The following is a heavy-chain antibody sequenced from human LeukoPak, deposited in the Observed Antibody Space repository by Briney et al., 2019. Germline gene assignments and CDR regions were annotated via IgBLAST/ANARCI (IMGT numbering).Heavy chain of an antibody. Sequence: ASVKVSCKASGYTFTGCYMHWVRQAPGQGLEWMGWINPNSGGTNYAQKFQGRVTMTRDTSISTAYMELSRLRSDDTAVYYCARDLAYSNYPGNYWGQGTLVTVSS. D-gene: IGHD4-11*01. CDR2: INPNSGGT. V-gene: IGHV1-2*02. CDR3: ARDLAYSNYPGNY. CDR1: GYTFTGCY. J-gene: IGHJ4*02.